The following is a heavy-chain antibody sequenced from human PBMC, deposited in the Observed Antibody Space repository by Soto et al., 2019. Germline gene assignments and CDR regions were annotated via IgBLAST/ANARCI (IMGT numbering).Heavy chain of an antibody. Sequence: QVQLVQSGAEVKKPGSSVKVSCKASGGTFSSYAISWVRQAPGQGLEWMGGIIPIFGTANYAQKLQGRVTITEDESTSTAYMGLSSLRSEDTAVYYCARHVPAAGYYYGMDVWGQGTTVTVSS. V-gene: IGHV1-69*12. D-gene: IGHD2-2*01. CDR1: GGTFSSYA. CDR3: ARHVPAAGYYYGMDV. J-gene: IGHJ6*02. CDR2: IIPIFGTA.